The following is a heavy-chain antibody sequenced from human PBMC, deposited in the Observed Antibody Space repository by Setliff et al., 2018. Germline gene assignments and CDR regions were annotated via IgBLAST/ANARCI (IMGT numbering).Heavy chain of an antibody. V-gene: IGHV1-18*01. D-gene: IGHD6-25*01. CDR1: GYTFTSYG. CDR2: ISAYNGNT. Sequence: GASVKVSCKASGYTFTSYGISWVRQAPGQGLEWMGWISAYNGNTNYAQKLQGRVTMTTDTSTSTAYMELRSLRSDDTAVYYCARADYSSGLHYFDCWGQGTLVTVSS. CDR3: ARADYSSGLHYFDC. J-gene: IGHJ4*02.